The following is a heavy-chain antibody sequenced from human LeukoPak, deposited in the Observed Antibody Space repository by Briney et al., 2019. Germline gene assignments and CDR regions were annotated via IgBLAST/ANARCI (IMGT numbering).Heavy chain of an antibody. CDR3: ARDFWIRHSVPAHKDL. Sequence: ASVKVSCKASGYPFTNYGITWVRQAPGQGLEWMGWISPYTGNTKYAQSFQGRVTMTTDTSTSTAYMELRSLRSDDTAVFYCARDFWIRHSVPAHKDLWGQGTLVTVSS. V-gene: IGHV1-18*01. D-gene: IGHD2-2*01. J-gene: IGHJ5*02. CDR2: ISPYTGNT. CDR1: GYPFTNYG.